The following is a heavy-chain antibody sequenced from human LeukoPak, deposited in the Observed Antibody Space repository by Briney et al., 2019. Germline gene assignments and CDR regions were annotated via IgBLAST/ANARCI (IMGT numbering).Heavy chain of an antibody. CDR2: ISGSGGIT. Sequence: GGSLRLSCAASGFTFSSYSMNWVRQAPGKGLEWVSVISGSGGITYYADSVQGRFTISRDNSKNTLYLQMNSLSAEDTAVFYCAKDRGIVGGHYYGMDVWGHGTTVTVSS. V-gene: IGHV3-23*01. CDR1: GFTFSSYS. CDR3: AKDRGIVGGHYYGMDV. D-gene: IGHD2-15*01. J-gene: IGHJ6*02.